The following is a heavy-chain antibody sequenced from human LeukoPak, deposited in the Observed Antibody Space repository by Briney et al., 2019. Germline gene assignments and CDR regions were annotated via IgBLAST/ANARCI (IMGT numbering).Heavy chain of an antibody. V-gene: IGHV4-39*07. CDR1: GGSISSSSYY. CDR3: ARIQYYDDGGYWNLDQ. CDR2: LNHVGRT. Sequence: SETLSLACTVSGGSISSSSYYWGWIRQPPVKGLEWIGELNHVGRTTYNPSLKNRVSISGDTSKKQFSLKLSSVTAADTAVYYCARIQYYDDGGYWNLDQWGEGTLVTVSS. J-gene: IGHJ4*02. D-gene: IGHD3-16*01.